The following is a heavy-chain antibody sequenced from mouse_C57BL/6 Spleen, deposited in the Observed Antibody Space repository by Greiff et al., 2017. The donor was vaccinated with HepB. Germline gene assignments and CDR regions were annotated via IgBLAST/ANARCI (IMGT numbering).Heavy chain of an antibody. Sequence: VQLKESGPGLVKPSQSLSLSCSVTGYSITSGYYWNWIRQFPGNILEWMGYISYDGSNNYNPSLKNRISITRDTSKNQFFLKLKSVTTEDTATYYCAREEDSSAWFAYWGQGTLVTVSA. CDR3: AREEDSSAWFAY. D-gene: IGHD3-2*02. CDR1: GYSITSGYY. V-gene: IGHV3-6*01. J-gene: IGHJ3*01. CDR2: ISYDGSN.